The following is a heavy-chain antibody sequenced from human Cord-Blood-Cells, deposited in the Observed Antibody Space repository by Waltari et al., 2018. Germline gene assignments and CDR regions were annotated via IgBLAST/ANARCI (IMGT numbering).Heavy chain of an antibody. CDR3: ARADLDAFDI. CDR1: GFTFSSYW. J-gene: IGHJ3*02. CDR2: IKQDGSEK. Sequence: EVQLVESGGGLVQPGGSLSLSCAAPGFTFSSYWMSWVRQAPGKGLEWVANIKQDGSEKYYVDSVKGRFTISRDNAKNSLYLQMNSLRAEDTAVYYCARADLDAFDIWGQGTMVTVSS. V-gene: IGHV3-7*01.